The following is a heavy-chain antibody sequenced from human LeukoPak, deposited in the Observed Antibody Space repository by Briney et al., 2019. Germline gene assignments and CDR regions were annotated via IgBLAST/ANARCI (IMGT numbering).Heavy chain of an antibody. D-gene: IGHD2-2*01. V-gene: IGHV3-48*03. CDR3: AKGFRYCSSTSCYYYYYYMDV. Sequence: GGSLRLSCAASGFTFSSYEMNWVRQGPGKGLEWVSYINSSESTIYYADSVKGRFTISRDNSKNTLYLQMNSLRAEDTAVYYCAKGFRYCSSTSCYYYYYYMDVWGKGTTVTISS. CDR2: INSSESTI. CDR1: GFTFSSYE. J-gene: IGHJ6*03.